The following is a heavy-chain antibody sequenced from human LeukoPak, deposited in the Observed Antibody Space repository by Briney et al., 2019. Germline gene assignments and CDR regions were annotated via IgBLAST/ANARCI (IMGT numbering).Heavy chain of an antibody. CDR2: ISAYNGNT. Sequence: ASVKVSCKASGYTFTSYGMRWVRRAPGQGLEWRGWISAYNGNTTYAQTLQGRVTMTTDPSTSTAYMELRSLRSDDTAVYYCARDLVQLWLSKVYFDYWGQGTLVTVSS. D-gene: IGHD5-18*01. CDR3: ARDLVQLWLSKVYFDY. J-gene: IGHJ4*02. V-gene: IGHV1-18*01. CDR1: GYTFTSYG.